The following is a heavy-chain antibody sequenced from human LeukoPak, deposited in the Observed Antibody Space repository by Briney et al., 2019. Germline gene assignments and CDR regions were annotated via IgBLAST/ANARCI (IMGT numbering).Heavy chain of an antibody. CDR2: INPNSGGT. Sequence: ASVKVSCKASGYTFTGYYMHWVRQAPGQGLEWMGRINPNSGGTNYAQKFQGRVTMTRDTSISTAYMELSRLRSDDTAVYYCAREKLRKEGLDYWGQGTLSPSPQ. D-gene: IGHD2-15*01. CDR3: AREKLRKEGLDY. J-gene: IGHJ4*02. V-gene: IGHV1-2*06. CDR1: GYTFTGYY.